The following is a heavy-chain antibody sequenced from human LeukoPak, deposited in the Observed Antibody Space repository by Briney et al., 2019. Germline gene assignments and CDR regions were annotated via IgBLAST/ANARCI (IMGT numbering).Heavy chain of an antibody. CDR1: GFTFSSYS. Sequence: GGSLRLSCAASGFTFSSYSMNWVRQAPGKGLEWVSYISSSSSTIYYADSVKGRFTISRDNAKNSLYLQMNSLRAEDTAVYYCARERGWFGLVFDYWGQGTLVTVSS. V-gene: IGHV3-48*04. J-gene: IGHJ4*02. CDR3: ARERGWFGLVFDY. CDR2: ISSSSSTI. D-gene: IGHD3-10*01.